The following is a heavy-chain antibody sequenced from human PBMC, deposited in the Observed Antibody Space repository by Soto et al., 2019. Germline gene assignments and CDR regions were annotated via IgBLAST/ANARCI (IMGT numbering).Heavy chain of an antibody. CDR3: ARVGYSNYEGYGMDV. CDR2: IYYSGST. Sequence: PSETLSLTCSVSGGSIISYYWSWIRQPPGKGLEWIGYIYYSGSTNYNPSLKSRVTISVDTSKNQFSLKLSSVTAADTAVYYCARVGYSNYEGYGMDVWGQGTTVTVS. D-gene: IGHD4-4*01. J-gene: IGHJ6*02. V-gene: IGHV4-59*01. CDR1: GGSIISYY.